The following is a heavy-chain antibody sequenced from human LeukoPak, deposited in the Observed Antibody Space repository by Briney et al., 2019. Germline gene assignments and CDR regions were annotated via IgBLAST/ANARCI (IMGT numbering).Heavy chain of an antibody. J-gene: IGHJ4*02. D-gene: IGHD3-10*01. CDR1: GFTFSSYG. CDR3: AKDRSGGYPTLYYFDY. CDR2: ISGSGGST. V-gene: IGHV3-23*01. Sequence: GGSLRLSCAASGFTFSSYGMSWVRQAPGKGLEWVSAISGSGGSTYYADSVKGRFTISRDNSKNTLYLQMNSLRAEDTAVYYCAKDRSGGYPTLYYFDYWGQGTLVTVSS.